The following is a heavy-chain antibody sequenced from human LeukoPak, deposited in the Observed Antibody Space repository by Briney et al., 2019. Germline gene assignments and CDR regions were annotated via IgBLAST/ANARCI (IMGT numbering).Heavy chain of an antibody. J-gene: IGHJ4*02. Sequence: GGSLRLSCAASGFTFSTYNMNWVRQAPGKGLEWVSYISSSSSIIYYADSVKGRFTISRDNAKNSLYLQMNSLRDEDTAVYYCARWFSTGRGFFDYWGQGTLVTVSS. CDR3: ARWFSTGRGFFDY. CDR2: ISSSSSII. D-gene: IGHD6-19*01. V-gene: IGHV3-48*02. CDR1: GFTFSTYN.